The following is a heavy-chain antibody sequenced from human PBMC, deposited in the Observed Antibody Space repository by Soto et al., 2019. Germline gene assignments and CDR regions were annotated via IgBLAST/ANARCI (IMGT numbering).Heavy chain of an antibody. CDR1: GYTFSSYY. CDR3: ARVGSQMIVAATDYFDY. CDR2: INPSGDST. V-gene: IGHV1-46*01. Sequence: QVQLVQSGAEVKKPGASVKVSCKASGYTFSSYYMHWVRQAPGQGLEWMGVINPSGDSTNYAQKFQGRVTMTRDASTSTVYLEVTNLRSEDTAVYYCARVGSQMIVAATDYFDYWGQGTLVTVSS. J-gene: IGHJ4*02. D-gene: IGHD6-19*01.